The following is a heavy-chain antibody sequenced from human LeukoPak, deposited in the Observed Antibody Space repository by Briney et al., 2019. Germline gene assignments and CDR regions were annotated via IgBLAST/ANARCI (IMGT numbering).Heavy chain of an antibody. CDR3: ARDHSSGWYSDYFDY. V-gene: IGHV3-33*01. D-gene: IGHD6-19*01. CDR1: GFTFSSYG. CDR2: IWYDGSNK. Sequence: AGGSLRLSCAASGFTFSSYGMRWVRQAPGKGLEWVAVIWYDGSNKYYADSVKGRFTISRDNSKNTLYLQMNSLRAEDTAVYYCARDHSSGWYSDYFDYWGQGTLVTVSS. J-gene: IGHJ4*02.